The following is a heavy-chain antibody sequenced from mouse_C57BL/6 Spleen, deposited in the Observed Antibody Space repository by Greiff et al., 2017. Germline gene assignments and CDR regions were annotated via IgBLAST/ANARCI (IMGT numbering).Heavy chain of an antibody. D-gene: IGHD3-3*01. V-gene: IGHV1-7*01. CDR3: ARRGDGIDY. Sequence: VKLVESGAELAKPGASVKLSCKASGYTFTSYWMHWVKQRPGQGLEWIGYINPSSGYTKYNQKFKDKDTLTADKSSSTAYMQLSSLTYEDSAVYYCARRGDGIDYWGQGTTLTVSS. J-gene: IGHJ2*01. CDR2: INPSSGYT. CDR1: GYTFTSYW.